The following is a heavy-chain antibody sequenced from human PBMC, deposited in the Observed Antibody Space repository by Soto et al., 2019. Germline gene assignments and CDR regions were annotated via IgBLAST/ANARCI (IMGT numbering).Heavy chain of an antibody. V-gene: IGHV3-21*01. J-gene: IGHJ4*02. CDR3: AREGSSSQSYVDY. CDR1: GFTFSSYG. Sequence: PGGSLRLSCAASGFTFSSYGMNWVRQAPGKGLEWVSSISSGSSYIYYADSVKGRFTISRDNAKNSLYLQMNSLRAEDTAVYYCAREGSSSQSYVDYWGQGTLVTVSS. CDR2: ISSGSSYI. D-gene: IGHD6-6*01.